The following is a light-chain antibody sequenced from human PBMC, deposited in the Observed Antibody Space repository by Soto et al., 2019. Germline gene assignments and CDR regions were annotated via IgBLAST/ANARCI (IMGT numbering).Light chain of an antibody. J-gene: IGKJ1*01. CDR1: QNVNSY. Sequence: EIQMTQSPSSLSASVGDRATITCRARQNVNSYLNWYQQKPGKAPKLLIYGASSMQSGIPSRFSGSGSGTEFTLTISSLQPEDFAVYYCQQYYNWPRTFGQGTKVDIK. V-gene: IGKV1-39*01. CDR2: GAS. CDR3: QQYYNWPRT.